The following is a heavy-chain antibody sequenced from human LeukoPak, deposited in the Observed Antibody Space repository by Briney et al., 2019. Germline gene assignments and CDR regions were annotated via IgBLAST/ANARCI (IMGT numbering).Heavy chain of an antibody. CDR3: ATTFDYGDFY. D-gene: IGHD4-17*01. CDR1: GYTLTDYY. V-gene: IGHV1-2*06. Sequence: GASVKVSCKASGYTLTDYYMHWVRQASGQGLEWTGRINPNTGDTNYAQKFQGRVTMTRDKSVTTAYMELSRLTSDDTAVYYCATTFDYGDFYWGQGTLVTVSS. J-gene: IGHJ4*02. CDR2: INPNTGDT.